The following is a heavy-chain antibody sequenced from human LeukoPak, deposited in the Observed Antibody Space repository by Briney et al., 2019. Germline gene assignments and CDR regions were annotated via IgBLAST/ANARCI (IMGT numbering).Heavy chain of an antibody. J-gene: IGHJ4*02. Sequence: SETLSLTCAVYGGSFSGYYCSWIRQPPGKGLEWIGEINHSGATDYNPSLRGRVTMSVGTSKNQFSLKLSSVTAADTAVYYCARGPDYAKTGYWGQGTLVTVSS. V-gene: IGHV4-34*01. CDR2: INHSGAT. CDR3: ARGPDYAKTGY. CDR1: GGSFSGYY. D-gene: IGHD4-17*01.